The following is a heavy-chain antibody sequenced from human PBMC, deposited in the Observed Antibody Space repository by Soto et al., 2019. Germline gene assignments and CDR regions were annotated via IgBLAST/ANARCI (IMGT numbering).Heavy chain of an antibody. CDR3: ARALGTMVRGVIRYYSYGMDV. Sequence: QVQLVQSGAEVKKPGASVKVSCKASGYTFTSYAMHWVRQAPGQRLEWMGWINAGNGNTKYSQKFQGRVTITRDTSASTAYMELSSLRSEDTAVYYCARALGTMVRGVIRYYSYGMDVWGQGTTVTVSS. CDR2: INAGNGNT. V-gene: IGHV1-3*01. J-gene: IGHJ6*02. D-gene: IGHD3-10*01. CDR1: GYTFTSYA.